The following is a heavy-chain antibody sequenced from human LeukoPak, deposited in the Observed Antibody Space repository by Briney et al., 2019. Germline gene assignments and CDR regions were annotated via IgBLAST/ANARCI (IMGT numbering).Heavy chain of an antibody. CDR3: ARKVAHTYYYGSGRTSGAFDI. V-gene: IGHV4-31*03. D-gene: IGHD3-10*01. Sequence: SETLSLTCTVSGGSISSGGYYWSWIRQHPGKGLEWIGYIYYSGSTYYNPSLKSRVTISVDTSKNQFSLKLSSVTAADTAVYYCARKVAHTYYYGSGRTSGAFDIWGQGTMVTDSS. CDR1: GGSISSGGYY. J-gene: IGHJ3*02. CDR2: IYYSGST.